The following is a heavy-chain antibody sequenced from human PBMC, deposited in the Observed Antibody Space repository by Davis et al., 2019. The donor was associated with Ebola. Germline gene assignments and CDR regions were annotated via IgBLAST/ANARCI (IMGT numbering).Heavy chain of an antibody. D-gene: IGHD4-17*01. J-gene: IGHJ4*02. CDR2: IRSKANSYAT. V-gene: IGHV3-73*01. CDR3: TSTVPDY. Sequence: GGSLRLSCAGSGFTFTFYVMSWVRQASGKGLEWVGRIRSKANSYATAYAASVKGRFTISRDASKNTAYLQMNSLKPEDTAVYYCTSTVPDYWGQGTLVTVSS. CDR1: GFTFTFYV.